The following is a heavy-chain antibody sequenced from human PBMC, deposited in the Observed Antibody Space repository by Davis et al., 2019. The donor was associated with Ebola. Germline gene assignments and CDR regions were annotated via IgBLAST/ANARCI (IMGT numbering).Heavy chain of an antibody. CDR2: IYYNGRT. CDR3: ARLSGLFSSSSGAVYFDL. CDR1: GGSINSGTYY. V-gene: IGHV4-39*07. D-gene: IGHD6-6*01. Sequence: SETLSLTCSVSGGSINSGTYYWGWVRQPPGKGLEWIGSIYYNGRTYYRSSLEGRVTILLDTSKNQFYLKLRSVTAADTAVYFCARLSGLFSSSSGAVYFDLWGRGTLVSVSS. J-gene: IGHJ2*01.